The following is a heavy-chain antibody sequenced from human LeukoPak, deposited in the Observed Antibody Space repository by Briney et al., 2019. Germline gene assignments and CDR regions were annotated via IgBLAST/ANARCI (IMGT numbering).Heavy chain of an antibody. V-gene: IGHV4-39*07. Sequence: SETLSLTCTVSGGSISSSNYYWGWIRQPPGKGLEWIGSIYYSGSTYYNSSLKSRVTISVDTSKNQFSLKLSSVTAADTAVYYCARDSGSSWSIDYWGQGTLVTVSS. CDR2: IYYSGST. CDR3: ARDSGSSWSIDY. J-gene: IGHJ4*02. D-gene: IGHD6-13*01. CDR1: GGSISSSNYY.